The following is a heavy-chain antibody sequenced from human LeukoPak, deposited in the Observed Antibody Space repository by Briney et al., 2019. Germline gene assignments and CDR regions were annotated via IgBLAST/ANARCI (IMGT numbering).Heavy chain of an antibody. Sequence: GGSLRLSCAASGFTFSSYAMSWVRQAPGKGLEWVSAISGSGGSTYYADSVKGRFTISRDNSKNTLYLQMNSLRAGDTAVYYCARQLSYYDILTGFHYYYGMDVWGQGTTVTVSS. CDR3: ARQLSYYDILTGFHYYYGMDV. V-gene: IGHV3-23*01. CDR2: ISGSGGST. D-gene: IGHD3-9*01. CDR1: GFTFSSYA. J-gene: IGHJ6*02.